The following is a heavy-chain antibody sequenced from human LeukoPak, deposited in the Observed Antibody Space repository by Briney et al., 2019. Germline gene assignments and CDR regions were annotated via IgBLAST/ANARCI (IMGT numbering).Heavy chain of an antibody. CDR2: INPNSGNT. CDR1: GYTFTGYY. D-gene: IGHD6-6*01. J-gene: IGHJ3*02. V-gene: IGHV1-8*03. Sequence: ASVKVSCKASGYTFTGYYMHWVRQAPGQGLEWMGRINPNSGNTGYAQKFQGRVTITRNTSISTAYMELSSLRSEDTAVYYCARGRFLLYSSSFLDAFDIWGQGTMVTVSS. CDR3: ARGRFLLYSSSFLDAFDI.